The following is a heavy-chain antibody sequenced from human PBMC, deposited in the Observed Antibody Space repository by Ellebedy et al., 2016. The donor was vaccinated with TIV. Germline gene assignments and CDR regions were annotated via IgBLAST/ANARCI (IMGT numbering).Heavy chain of an antibody. CDR1: GYTFTSYY. D-gene: IGHD3-3*01. CDR3: ARIAARITIFGVVITQDYYYYYGMDV. J-gene: IGHJ6*02. Sequence: ASVKVSCKASGYTFTSYYMHWVRQAPGQGLEWMGIINPSGGSTTYAERFQGRVTMTRDTSTSTAYMELRSLRSDDTAVYYCARIAARITIFGVVITQDYYYYYGMDVWGQGTTVTVSS. V-gene: IGHV1-46*01. CDR2: INPSGGST.